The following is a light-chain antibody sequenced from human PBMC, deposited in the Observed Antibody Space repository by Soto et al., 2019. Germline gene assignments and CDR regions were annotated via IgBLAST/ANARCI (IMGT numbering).Light chain of an antibody. CDR1: ARDIGSYNY. CDR2: DVT. CDR3: YSYIPKSTGA. Sequence: QSALTQPRSVSGSPGQSVTISCTGTARDIGSYNYVSWYQQFPGKAPQLILYDVTKRPSGVPDRFSGSKSGVTAPLTISGLQIEEEAEYHRYSYIPKSTGAFGGGTKLTVL. J-gene: IGLJ2*01. V-gene: IGLV2-11*01.